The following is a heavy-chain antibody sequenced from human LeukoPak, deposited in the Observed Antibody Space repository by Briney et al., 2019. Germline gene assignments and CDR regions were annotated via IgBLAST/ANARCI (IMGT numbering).Heavy chain of an antibody. CDR1: GFTVSSNY. Sequence: GGSLRLSCAASGFTVSSNYMSWVRQAPGKGLEWVSVIYSGGSTYYADSVKGRFTISRDNSKNTLYLQMNSLRAEDTAVYYCARVVRAAAGSGFDYWGQGTLVTVSS. CDR2: IYSGGST. D-gene: IGHD6-13*01. V-gene: IGHV3-66*01. CDR3: ARVVRAAAGSGFDY. J-gene: IGHJ4*02.